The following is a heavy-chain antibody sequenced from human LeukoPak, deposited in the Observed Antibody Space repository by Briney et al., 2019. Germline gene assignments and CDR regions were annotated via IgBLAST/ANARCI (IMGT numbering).Heavy chain of an antibody. J-gene: IGHJ6*02. Sequence: ASVKVSCKASGYTFTSYAMHWVRQAPGQRLEWMGWINAGNGNTKYSQKFQGRVTITRDTSASTAYMELSSLRSEDTAVYYCATEAGYGDPQTATYYYGMDVWGQGTTVTVSS. CDR2: INAGNGNT. CDR3: ATEAGYGDPQTATYYYGMDV. CDR1: GYTFTSYA. D-gene: IGHD4-17*01. V-gene: IGHV1-3*01.